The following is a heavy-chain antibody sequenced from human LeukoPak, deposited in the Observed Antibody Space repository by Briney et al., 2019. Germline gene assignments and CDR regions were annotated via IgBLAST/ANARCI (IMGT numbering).Heavy chain of an antibody. Sequence: ASVEVSCKASGSTFTGNYIHWVRQAPGQGLEWMGWINPNSGGTNYAQKFQGRVTMTSDTSITTAYLELSRLGSDDTAVYFCARDNGWYGFDYWGQGTLVTVSS. CDR1: GSTFTGNY. D-gene: IGHD6-19*01. V-gene: IGHV1-2*02. CDR3: ARDNGWYGFDY. CDR2: INPNSGGT. J-gene: IGHJ4*02.